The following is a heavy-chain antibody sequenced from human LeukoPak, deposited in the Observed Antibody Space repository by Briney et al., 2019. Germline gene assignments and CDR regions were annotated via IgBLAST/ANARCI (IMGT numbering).Heavy chain of an antibody. V-gene: IGHV4-34*01. CDR3: ARGGENYDYVWGGYRYSPYFDY. D-gene: IGHD3-16*02. CDR2: INHSGST. J-gene: IGHJ4*02. Sequence: SETLSLTCAVYGGSFSGYYWSWIRQPPGKGLEWIGEINHSGSTNYNPSLKSRVTISVDTSKNQFSLKLSSATAADTAVYYCARGGENYDYVWGGYRYSPYFDYWGQGTLVTVSS. CDR1: GGSFSGYY.